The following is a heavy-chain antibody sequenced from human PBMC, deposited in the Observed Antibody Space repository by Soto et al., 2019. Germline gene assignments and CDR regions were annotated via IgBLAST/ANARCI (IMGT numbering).Heavy chain of an antibody. D-gene: IGHD2-2*02. Sequence: GESLKISCKGSGYSFTSYWISWVRQMPGKGLEWMGRIDPSDSYTNYSPSFQGHVTISADKSTSTAYLQWSSLKASDTAMYYCARLLLGYCSSTSCYTDWYYYYGMDVWGQGTTVTVSS. V-gene: IGHV5-10-1*01. CDR1: GYSFTSYW. CDR2: IDPSDSYT. CDR3: ARLLLGYCSSTSCYTDWYYYYGMDV. J-gene: IGHJ6*02.